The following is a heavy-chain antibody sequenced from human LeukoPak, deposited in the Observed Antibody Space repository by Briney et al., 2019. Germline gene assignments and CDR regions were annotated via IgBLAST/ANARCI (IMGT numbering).Heavy chain of an antibody. Sequence: GGSLRLSCAASGFTFSNAWMSWVRQAPGKGLEWVGRIKGKTDGGTTDYAAPVKGRFTISRDDSKNTLYLQMNSLKTEDTAVYYCTRLSGSYYGDFDYWGQGTLVTVSS. CDR2: IKGKTDGGTT. D-gene: IGHD1-26*01. V-gene: IGHV3-15*01. J-gene: IGHJ4*02. CDR1: GFTFSNAW. CDR3: TRLSGSYYGDFDY.